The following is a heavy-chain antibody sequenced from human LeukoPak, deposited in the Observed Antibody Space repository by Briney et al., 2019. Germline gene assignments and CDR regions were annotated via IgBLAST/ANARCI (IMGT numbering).Heavy chain of an antibody. D-gene: IGHD6-13*01. Sequence: SETLSLTCAVSGGSISSSNWWSWVRQPPGKGLEWIGEIYHSESTNYNPSLKSRVTISVDKSKNQFSLKLSSVTAADTAVYYCARGVGIAAAWDFDYWGQGTLVTVSS. J-gene: IGHJ4*02. CDR3: ARGVGIAAAWDFDY. CDR2: IYHSEST. CDR1: GGSISSSNW. V-gene: IGHV4-4*02.